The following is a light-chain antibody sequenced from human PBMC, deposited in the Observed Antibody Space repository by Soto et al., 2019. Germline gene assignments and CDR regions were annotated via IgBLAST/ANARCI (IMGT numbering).Light chain of an antibody. CDR3: SSYTSSSTAYV. V-gene: IGLV2-14*01. CDR2: DVS. CDR1: NSDVGGYNY. J-gene: IGLJ1*01. Sequence: QSALTQPASVSGSPGQSITISCTGTNSDVGGYNYVSWYQQHPGKAPKLMIYDVSNRPSGVSTRFSGSKSGNTASLTISGLQAEDEADYYCSSYTSSSTAYVFGTGTKLTVL.